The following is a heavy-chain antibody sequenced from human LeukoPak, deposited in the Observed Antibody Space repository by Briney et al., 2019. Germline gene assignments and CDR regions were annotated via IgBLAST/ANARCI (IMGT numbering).Heavy chain of an antibody. Sequence: GGSLRLSCAASGFTFDDYGMSWVRQAPGKGLERVSGINWNSGSTGYADSVKGRFTISRDNAKNSLYLQMNSLRAEDTALYYCARVGHYGTGCYYMLDYWGQGTLVTVSS. CDR2: INWNSGST. CDR3: ARVGHYGTGCYYMLDY. CDR1: GFTFDDYG. V-gene: IGHV3-20*04. D-gene: IGHD3-10*01. J-gene: IGHJ4*02.